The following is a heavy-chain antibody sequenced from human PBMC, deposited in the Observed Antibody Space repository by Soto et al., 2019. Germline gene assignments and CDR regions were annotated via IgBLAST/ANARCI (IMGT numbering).Heavy chain of an antibody. V-gene: IGHV3-30*03. CDR2: ISYEGSNT. J-gene: IGHJ6*02. Sequence: GGSLRLSCVASGFTFDTYGIHWVRQVPGKGLQWVALISYEGSNTYYADSVRGRFTISRDNSKNTLYLQMNTLRPEDTGVYYCARVTPGNNLYYFSGLDFWGQGTSVTVSS. CDR3: ARVTPGNNLYYFSGLDF. CDR1: GFTFDTYG. D-gene: IGHD1-1*01.